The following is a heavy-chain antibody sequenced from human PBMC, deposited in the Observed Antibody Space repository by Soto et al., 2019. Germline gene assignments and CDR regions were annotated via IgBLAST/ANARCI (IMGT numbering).Heavy chain of an antibody. V-gene: IGHV4-34*01. D-gene: IGHD2-2*01. CDR1: GGSFSGYY. J-gene: IGHJ6*03. Sequence: PSETLSITCAVYGGSFSGYYWSWIRQPPGKGLEWIGEINHSGSTNYNPSLKSRVTISVDTSKNQFSLKLSSVTAADTAVYYCARARDCSSTSCYGEDYYYMDVWGKGTTVTVSS. CDR3: ARARDCSSTSCYGEDYYYMDV. CDR2: INHSGST.